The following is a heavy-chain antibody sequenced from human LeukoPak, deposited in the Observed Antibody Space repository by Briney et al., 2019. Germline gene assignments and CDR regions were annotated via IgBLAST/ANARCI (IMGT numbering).Heavy chain of an antibody. CDR2: ISLAGQT. V-gene: IGHV4/OR15-8*02. D-gene: IGHD1-26*01. Sequence: SETLSLTCGVSGDSISGTNWWSWVPQPPGQGLEWIGEISLAGQTNYNPSLNGRVTMSLDKSSNQLSLHLTSVTAADTATYYCSRESGPFCPFGYWGQGTLVIVSS. CDR1: GDSISGTNW. CDR3: SRESGPFCPFGY. J-gene: IGHJ4*02.